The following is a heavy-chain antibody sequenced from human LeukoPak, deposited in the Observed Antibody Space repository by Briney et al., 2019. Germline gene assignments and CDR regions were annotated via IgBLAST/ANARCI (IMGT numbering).Heavy chain of an antibody. Sequence: SETLSLTCTVSGGSISSYYWSWIRQPPGKGLEWIGYIYYSGSTNYNPSLKSRVTISVDTSKNQFSLKLSSATAADTAVYYCARGNYYDRLGDYWGQGTLVTVSS. V-gene: IGHV4-59*01. J-gene: IGHJ4*02. CDR1: GGSISSYY. CDR3: ARGNYYDRLGDY. CDR2: IYYSGST. D-gene: IGHD3-22*01.